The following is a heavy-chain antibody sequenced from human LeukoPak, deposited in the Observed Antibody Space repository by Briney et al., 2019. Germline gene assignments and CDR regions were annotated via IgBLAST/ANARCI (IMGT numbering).Heavy chain of an antibody. CDR2: ISAYNGNT. J-gene: IGHJ6*03. Sequence: ASVKVSCKASGYTFTSYGISWVRQAPGQGLEWMGWISAYNGNTNYAQKLQGRVTMTTDTSTSTAYMELRSLRSDDTAVYYCARGGYSSSWDLFYYYYYMDVWGKGTTVTVSS. D-gene: IGHD6-13*01. CDR1: GYTFTSYG. V-gene: IGHV1-18*01. CDR3: ARGGYSSSWDLFYYYYYMDV.